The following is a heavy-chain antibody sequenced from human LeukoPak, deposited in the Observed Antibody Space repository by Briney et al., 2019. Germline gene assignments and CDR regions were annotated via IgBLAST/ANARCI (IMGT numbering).Heavy chain of an antibody. J-gene: IGHJ6*02. V-gene: IGHV3-48*01. CDR1: GFTFSSYS. CDR2: IRSGGSIT. Sequence: PGGSLRLSCAASGFTFSSYSMNWVRQAPGKGLEWVSYIRSGGSITRYADYVKGRFTISRDNAKNSLYLQMNSLRAEDTAVYYCAKTQWEQPLYGMDVWGQGTTVIVSS. D-gene: IGHD1-26*01. CDR3: AKTQWEQPLYGMDV.